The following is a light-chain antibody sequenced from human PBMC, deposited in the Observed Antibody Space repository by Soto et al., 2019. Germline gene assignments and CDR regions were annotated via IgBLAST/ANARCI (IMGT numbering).Light chain of an antibody. J-gene: IGLJ1*01. CDR3: SSYTSSSTYV. V-gene: IGLV2-14*03. CDR1: SSDVGGYNY. CDR2: DVS. Sequence: QSVLTQPASVPGAPGQSIAISCTGTSSDVGGYNYVSWYQHHPGKAPKLMVYDVSNRPSGVSNRFSGSKSGNTASLTISGLQAEDEADYYCSSYTSSSTYVFGTGTKLTVL.